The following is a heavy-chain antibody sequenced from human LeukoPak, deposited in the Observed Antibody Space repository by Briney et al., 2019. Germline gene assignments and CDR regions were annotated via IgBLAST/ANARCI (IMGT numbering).Heavy chain of an antibody. D-gene: IGHD3-10*01. CDR2: ISGGNGAT. V-gene: IGHV3-23*01. CDR1: GFTFSSYA. Sequence: PRGSLRLSCAASGFTFSSYAMTWVRQAPGKGLEWVSGISGGNGATYYADSVKGRFTISTDNSKNTLYLQMNSLRVEDTAVYYCAKSYYYGSGSPSLDYWGQGTLVTVSS. J-gene: IGHJ4*02. CDR3: AKSYYYGSGSPSLDY.